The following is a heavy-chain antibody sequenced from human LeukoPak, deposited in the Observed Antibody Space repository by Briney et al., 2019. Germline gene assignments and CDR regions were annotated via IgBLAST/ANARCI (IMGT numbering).Heavy chain of an antibody. J-gene: IGHJ4*02. D-gene: IGHD1-1*01. CDR3: ASWRWSHDY. CDR1: GYSFSTYA. V-gene: IGHV1-3*01. Sequence: GASVKVSCKASGYSFSTYAIQWVRQAPGQGLEWMGWINAGNGNTKYSQKFQGRVTISRDTSASTVYMELSSLRSEDTAVYYCASWRWSHDYWGQGTLVTVSS. CDR2: INAGNGNT.